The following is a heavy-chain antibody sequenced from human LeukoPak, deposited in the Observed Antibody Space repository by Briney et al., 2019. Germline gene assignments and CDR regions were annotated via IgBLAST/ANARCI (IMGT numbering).Heavy chain of an antibody. Sequence: GGSPRLSCAASGFTFSSYAMSWVRQAPGKGLEWVSAISGSGGSTYYADSVKGRFTISRDNSKNTLYLQMNSLRAEDTAVYYCAKMWIQLRGYYYGMDVWGQGTTVTVSS. J-gene: IGHJ6*02. CDR1: GFTFSSYA. D-gene: IGHD5-18*01. V-gene: IGHV3-23*01. CDR3: AKMWIQLRGYYYGMDV. CDR2: ISGSGGST.